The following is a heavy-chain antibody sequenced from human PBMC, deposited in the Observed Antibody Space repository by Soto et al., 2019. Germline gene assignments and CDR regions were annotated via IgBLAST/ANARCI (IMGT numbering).Heavy chain of an antibody. J-gene: IGHJ4*02. CDR3: STGYSSGWYYN. CDR1: GFTFSNAW. V-gene: IGHV3-15*07. D-gene: IGHD6-19*01. Sequence: PGGSLRLSCAASGFTFSNAWMNRGRQAPGKGLEWVGRIKSKTDGGTTDYAAPVKGRFTISRDDSKNTLYLQMNSLKTEDTAVYYCSTGYSSGWYYNWGQGTVLPVYS. CDR2: IKSKTDGGTT.